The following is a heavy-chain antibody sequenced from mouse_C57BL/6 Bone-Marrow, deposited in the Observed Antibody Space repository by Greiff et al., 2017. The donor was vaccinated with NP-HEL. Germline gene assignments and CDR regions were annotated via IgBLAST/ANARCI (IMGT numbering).Heavy chain of an antibody. CDR3: ARSPDPYGSSYDWYFDV. CDR2: IDPSDSYT. Sequence: QVQLQQPGAELVMPGASVKLSCKASGYTFTSYWMHWVKQRPGQGLEWIGEIDPSDSYTNYNQKFKGKSTLTVDKSSSTAYMQLSSLTSEDSAVYYCARSPDPYGSSYDWYFDVWGTGTTVTVSS. D-gene: IGHD1-1*01. J-gene: IGHJ1*03. CDR1: GYTFTSYW. V-gene: IGHV1-69*01.